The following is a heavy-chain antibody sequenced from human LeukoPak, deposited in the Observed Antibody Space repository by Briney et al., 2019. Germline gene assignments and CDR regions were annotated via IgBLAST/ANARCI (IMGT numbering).Heavy chain of an antibody. Sequence: QAGGSLRLSCAASGFTFKSYALSWVRQPPGKGLEWVSGISGGRGSTYYADSVKGRFTISRDNSKNTLYLEMNSLRVEDTAVYYCAKPQLLYNYFDYWGQGTLVTVSS. CDR3: AKPQLLYNYFDY. V-gene: IGHV3-23*01. J-gene: IGHJ4*02. CDR2: ISGGRGST. CDR1: GFTFKSYA. D-gene: IGHD2-2*02.